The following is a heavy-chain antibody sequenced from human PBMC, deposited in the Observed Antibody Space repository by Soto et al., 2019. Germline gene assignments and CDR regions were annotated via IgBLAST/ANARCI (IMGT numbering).Heavy chain of an antibody. Sequence: QVQLVESGGGVVQPGRSLRLSCAASGFTFSSYGMHWVRQAPGKGLEWVAVIWYDGSNKYYADAVKGRFTISRDNSTHPLDLQMYSLRAEDTAVYYCARGAAAGTEGLYYFDYWGQGTLDTVSS. V-gene: IGHV3-33*01. D-gene: IGHD6-13*01. J-gene: IGHJ4*02. CDR2: IWYDGSNK. CDR3: ARGAAAGTEGLYYFDY. CDR1: GFTFSSYG.